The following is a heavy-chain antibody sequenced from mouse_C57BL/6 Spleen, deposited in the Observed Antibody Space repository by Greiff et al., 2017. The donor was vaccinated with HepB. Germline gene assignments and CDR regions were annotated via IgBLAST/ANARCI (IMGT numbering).Heavy chain of an antibody. CDR1: GYTFTSYW. CDR2: IDPSDSYT. J-gene: IGHJ1*03. D-gene: IGHD2-5*01. Sequence: QVQLKQPGAELVMPGASVKLSCKASGYTFTSYWMHWVKQRPGQGLEWIGEIDPSDSYTNYNQKFKGKSTLTVDKSSSTAYMQLSSLISEDSAVYYCAKDYSNGYFDVWGTGTTVTVSS. CDR3: AKDYSNGYFDV. V-gene: IGHV1-69*01.